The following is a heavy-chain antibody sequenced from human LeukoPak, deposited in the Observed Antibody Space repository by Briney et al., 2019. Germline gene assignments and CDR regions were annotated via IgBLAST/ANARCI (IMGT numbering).Heavy chain of an antibody. J-gene: IGHJ4*02. Sequence: RGSLRLSCAASGFIFTNMACTGSARLQARGWSGWQLKGRFAISRDDSNNILYLEMNSLTAEDTAIYYCGRVGYGGYSVPIDYWGQGTLVTVSS. CDR1: GFIFTNMA. CDR3: GRVGYGGYSVPIDY. V-gene: IGHV3-33*01. D-gene: IGHD4-23*01.